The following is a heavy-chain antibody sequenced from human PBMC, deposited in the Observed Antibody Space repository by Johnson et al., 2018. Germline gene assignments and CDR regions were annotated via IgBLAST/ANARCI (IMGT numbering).Heavy chain of an antibody. Sequence: VQLVESGGGLVQPGGSXRLSCAASGFTFSSYVMSWVRQAPGKGLEWVSAICGSGGSTYSAASVNGRFPISRDNSKNTLYLQMNSLRAEDTAVYYCARPMGDGDYGDYYGMDVWGQGTTVTVSS. J-gene: IGHJ6*02. CDR3: ARPMGDGDYGDYYGMDV. CDR2: ICGSGGST. V-gene: IGHV3-23*04. D-gene: IGHD4-17*01. CDR1: GFTFSSYV.